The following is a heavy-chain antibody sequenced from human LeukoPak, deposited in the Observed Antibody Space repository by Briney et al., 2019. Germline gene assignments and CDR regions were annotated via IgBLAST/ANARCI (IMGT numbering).Heavy chain of an antibody. CDR3: AREEASIAVAGTVPNFDY. D-gene: IGHD6-19*01. Sequence: SETLSLTCAVYGGSFSGYYWSWIRQPPGKGLEWIGEINHSGSTNYNPSLQRRVTISVDTSKNQFSLKLSSVTAADTAVYYCAREEASIAVAGTVPNFDYWGQGTLVTVSS. CDR2: INHSGST. J-gene: IGHJ4*02. V-gene: IGHV4-34*01. CDR1: GGSFSGYY.